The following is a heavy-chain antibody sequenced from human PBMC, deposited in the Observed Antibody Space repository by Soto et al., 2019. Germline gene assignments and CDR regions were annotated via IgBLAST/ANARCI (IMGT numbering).Heavy chain of an antibody. J-gene: IGHJ4*02. V-gene: IGHV3-30*18. CDR3: AKDPHGTPKYYFDY. CDR1: GFTFSSYG. CDR2: ISYDGSNK. Sequence: PGGSLRLSCAASGFTFSSYGMHWVRQAPGKGLEWVAVISYDGSNKYYADSVKGRFTISRDNSKNTLYLQMNSLRAEDTAVYYCAKDPHGTPKYYFDYWGQGTLVTVSS. D-gene: IGHD6-13*01.